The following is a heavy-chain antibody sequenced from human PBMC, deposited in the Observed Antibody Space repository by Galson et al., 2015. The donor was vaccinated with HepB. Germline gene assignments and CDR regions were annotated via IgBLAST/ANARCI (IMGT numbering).Heavy chain of an antibody. V-gene: IGHV5-51*01. J-gene: IGHJ6*02. CDR3: ARHPPGGQGMDV. Sequence: QSGAEVKKPGESLKISCKTTGYSFTTYWIAWVRQMPGTGLGWMGLISPGDSNTRYSPSFQGQVTISADKSISTAYLQWSSLKASDTAMYYCARHPPGGQGMDVWGQGTTVTVSS. CDR1: GYSFTTYW. CDR2: ISPGDSNT. D-gene: IGHD1-26*01.